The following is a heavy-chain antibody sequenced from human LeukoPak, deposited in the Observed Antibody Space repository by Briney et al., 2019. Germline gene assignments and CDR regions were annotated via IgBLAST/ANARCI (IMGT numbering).Heavy chain of an antibody. CDR2: IYYSGST. CDR1: GGSISSYY. J-gene: IGHJ4*02. D-gene: IGHD6-19*01. V-gene: IGHV4-59*01. Sequence: SETLSLTCTVSGGSISSYYRSWIRQPPGKGLEWIGYIYYSGSTNYNPSLKSRVTISVDTSKNQFSLKLSSVTAADTAVYYCARESIAVAGIYYFDYWGQETLVTVSS. CDR3: ARESIAVAGIYYFDY.